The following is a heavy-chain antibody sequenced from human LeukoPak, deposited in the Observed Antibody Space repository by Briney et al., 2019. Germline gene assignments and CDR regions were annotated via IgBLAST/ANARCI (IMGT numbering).Heavy chain of an antibody. Sequence: PPGGSLRLSCAASGFTFSSYEMNWVRQAPGKGLEWVSYISSSGSTIYYADSVKGRFTISRDNAKNSLNLQMNSLRAEDTAVYYCARDSKGDYGDHGEDYWGQGTLVTVSS. J-gene: IGHJ4*02. CDR3: ARDSKGDYGDHGEDY. CDR1: GFTFSSYE. V-gene: IGHV3-48*03. CDR2: ISSSGSTI. D-gene: IGHD4-17*01.